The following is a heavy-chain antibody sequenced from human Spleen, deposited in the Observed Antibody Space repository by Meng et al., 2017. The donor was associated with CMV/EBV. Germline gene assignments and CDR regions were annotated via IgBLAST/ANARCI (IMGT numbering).Heavy chain of an antibody. CDR3: ATSGGELPVYYYYYYAMDV. CDR1: GFTFSSYW. V-gene: IGHV3-74*01. Sequence: GESLKISCAASGFTFSSYWMHWVRQAPGKGLVWVSRINSDGSSTSYADSVKGRFTISRDNAKNTLYLQMNSLRAEDTAVYYCATSGGELPVYYYYYYAMDVWGQGTTVTVSS. CDR2: INSDGSST. J-gene: IGHJ6*02. D-gene: IGHD1-26*01.